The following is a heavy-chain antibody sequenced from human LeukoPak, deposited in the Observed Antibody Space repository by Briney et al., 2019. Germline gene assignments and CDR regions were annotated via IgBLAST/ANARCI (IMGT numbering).Heavy chain of an antibody. CDR3: ATLPRGHLFDS. CDR1: GDTLTELS. CDR2: FVTEDSET. V-gene: IGHV1-24*01. J-gene: IGHJ4*02. Sequence: ASVKVSCKLSGDTLTELSMHWVRQSPGKGLEWMGGFVTEDSETIYAQTFQGRVTMTEDTSTDTAYMELSSLRSDDTAVYFCATLPRGHLFDSWGQGTLVTVSS. D-gene: IGHD3-10*01.